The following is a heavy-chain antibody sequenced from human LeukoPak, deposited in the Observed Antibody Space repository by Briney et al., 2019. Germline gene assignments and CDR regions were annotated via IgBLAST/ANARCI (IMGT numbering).Heavy chain of an antibody. Sequence: GASVKVSCKASGYTFTSYGISWVRQAPGQGLEWMGWISAYNGNTNYAQKLQGRVTMTTDTSTSTAYMELRSLRSDDTAVYYCARGKVDTAMATNFDYWGQGTLVTVSS. CDR2: ISAYNGNT. D-gene: IGHD5-18*01. V-gene: IGHV1-18*01. J-gene: IGHJ4*02. CDR3: ARGKVDTAMATNFDY. CDR1: GYTFTSYG.